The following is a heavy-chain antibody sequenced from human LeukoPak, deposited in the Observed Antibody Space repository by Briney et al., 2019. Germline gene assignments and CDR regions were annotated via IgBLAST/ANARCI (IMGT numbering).Heavy chain of an antibody. CDR1: GYTFTGYY. Sequence: ASVKVSCKAAGYTFTGYYMHWGRQAPGQGLEWMGWINPNSGGTNYAQKFQGRVTMTRDTSISTAYMELSRLRSDDTAVYYCARVARVTMVRGVWFDPWGQGTLVTVSS. D-gene: IGHD3-10*01. J-gene: IGHJ5*02. CDR2: INPNSGGT. V-gene: IGHV1-2*02. CDR3: ARVARVTMVRGVWFDP.